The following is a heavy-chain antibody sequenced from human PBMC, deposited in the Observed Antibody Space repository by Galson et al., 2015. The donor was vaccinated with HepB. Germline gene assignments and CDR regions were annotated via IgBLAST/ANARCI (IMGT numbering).Heavy chain of an antibody. CDR3: ARVARYCGGASCYGWFDP. CDR1: GFIFSNYW. J-gene: IGHJ5*02. CDR2: INTDGTFL. D-gene: IGHD2-2*01. V-gene: IGHV3-74*01. Sequence: SLRLSCAASGFIFSNYWMHWVRQTPGKGPVWISRINTDGTFLSYADSVKGRFTISRDNAKNTLYLQMNSLRAEDTAVCYCARVARYCGGASCYGWFDPWGQGTQVTVSS.